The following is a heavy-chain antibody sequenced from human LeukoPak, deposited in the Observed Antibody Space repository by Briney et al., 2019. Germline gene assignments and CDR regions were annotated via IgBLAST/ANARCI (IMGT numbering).Heavy chain of an antibody. V-gene: IGHV1-69*04. CDR1: GGTFSSYA. Sequence: GASVKVSCKASGGTFSSYAISWVRQAPGQGLEWMGRIIPILGIANYAQKFQGRVTITADKSTSTAYMELSSLRSEDTAVYYCARGPHYYDSSGYIFFWGQGTLVTASS. D-gene: IGHD3-22*01. J-gene: IGHJ4*02. CDR2: IIPILGIA. CDR3: ARGPHYYDSSGYIFF.